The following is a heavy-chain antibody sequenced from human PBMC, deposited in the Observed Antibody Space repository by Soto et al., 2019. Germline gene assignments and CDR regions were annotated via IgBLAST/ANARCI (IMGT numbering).Heavy chain of an antibody. V-gene: IGHV3-33*01. J-gene: IGHJ4*02. CDR3: ARPVYDIVTGYRPFDN. Sequence: QVQLVESGGGVVQPGRSLGLSCAASGFTFSTYAMHWVRQAPGKGLEWVAVIWSDSSNKYYADSVKGRFTISRDNSKNXVYLQMNNLRVEDTAVYYCARPVYDIVTGYRPFDNWGQGTLVTVSS. CDR2: IWSDSSNK. D-gene: IGHD3-9*01. CDR1: GFTFSTYA.